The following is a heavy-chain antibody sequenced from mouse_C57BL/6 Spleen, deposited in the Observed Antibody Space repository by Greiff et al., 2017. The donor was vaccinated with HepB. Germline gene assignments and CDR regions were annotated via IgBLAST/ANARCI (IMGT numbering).Heavy chain of an antibody. V-gene: IGHV5-4*01. Sequence: EVQLQESGGGLVKPGGSLKLSCAASGFTFSSYAMSWVRQTPEKRLEWVATISDGGSYTYYPDNVKGRFTISRDNAKNNLYLQMSHLKSEDTAMYYCAREDDGYSWFAYWGQGTLVTVSA. CDR2: ISDGGSYT. D-gene: IGHD2-3*01. CDR1: GFTFSSYA. J-gene: IGHJ3*01. CDR3: AREDDGYSWFAY.